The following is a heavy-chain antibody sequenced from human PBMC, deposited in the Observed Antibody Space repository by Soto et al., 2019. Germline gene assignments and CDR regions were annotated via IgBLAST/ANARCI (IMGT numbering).Heavy chain of an antibody. CDR3: ARGAIAAQAFDS. CDR1: GDSISSYY. J-gene: IGHJ4*02. D-gene: IGHD6-13*01. V-gene: IGHV4-59*13. Sequence: SETLSLTCTVSGDSISSYYWSWIRQAPGKELEWIGYIYYSGSANYNPSLKGRVTISADTSKNQFSLKLSSVTAADTAVYYCARGAIAAQAFDSWGQGTLVTVSS. CDR2: IYYSGSA.